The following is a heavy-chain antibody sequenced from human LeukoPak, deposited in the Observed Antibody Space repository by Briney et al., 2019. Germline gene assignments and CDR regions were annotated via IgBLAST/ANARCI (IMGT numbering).Heavy chain of an antibody. V-gene: IGHV3-23*01. D-gene: IGHD6-19*01. CDR1: GFTFNNYA. Sequence: GGSLRLSCAASGFTFNNYAVNWVRQAPGKGLEWVSGISSSGVSTYYADSVKGRFTISRDNSKNTLYLQMNSLRAEDTAVYYCAERGSAWYSDYWGQGTLVTVSS. CDR3: AERGSAWYSDY. J-gene: IGHJ4*02. CDR2: ISSSGVST.